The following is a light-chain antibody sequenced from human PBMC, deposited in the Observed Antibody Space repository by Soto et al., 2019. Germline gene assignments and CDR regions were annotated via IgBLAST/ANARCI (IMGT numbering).Light chain of an antibody. Sequence: IQMTQSPSPLSASVGDRVTITCRASQSISNCLKWYQQKPGKAPKVLIYAASSLQSGVPSRFSGSGSGTDFTLTISSLQAEDVAVYYCQHYYTTPLPFGGGTKVDIK. CDR1: QSISNC. V-gene: IGKV1-39*01. CDR2: AAS. CDR3: QHYYTTPLP. J-gene: IGKJ4*01.